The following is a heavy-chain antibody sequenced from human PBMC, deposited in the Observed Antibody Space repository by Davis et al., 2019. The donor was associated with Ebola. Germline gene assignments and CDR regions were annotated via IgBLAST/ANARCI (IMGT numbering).Heavy chain of an antibody. CDR2: IIPILGIA. CDR3: ARDPEQWELLLGLPFDY. D-gene: IGHD1-26*01. V-gene: IGHV1-69*04. CDR1: GGTFSSYA. Sequence: AASVKVSCKASGGTFSSYAISWVRQAPGQGLEWMGRIIPILGIANYAQKFQGRVTITADKSTSTAYMELRSLRSDDTAVYYCARDPEQWELLLGLPFDYWGQGTLVTVSS. J-gene: IGHJ4*02.